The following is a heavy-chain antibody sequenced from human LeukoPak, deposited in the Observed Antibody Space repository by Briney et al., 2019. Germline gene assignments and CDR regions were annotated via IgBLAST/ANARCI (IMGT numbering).Heavy chain of an antibody. CDR3: ARDEKASLIVWPYY. Sequence: SETLSLTCTVSGGSISSGSYYWSWIRQPAGKGLEWIGRIYTSGSTNYNPSLKSRVTISVDTSKNQFSLKLSSVTAADTAVYYCARDEKASLIVWPYYWGQGTLVAVSS. CDR2: IYTSGST. D-gene: IGHD2-15*01. CDR1: GGSISSGSYY. J-gene: IGHJ4*02. V-gene: IGHV4-61*02.